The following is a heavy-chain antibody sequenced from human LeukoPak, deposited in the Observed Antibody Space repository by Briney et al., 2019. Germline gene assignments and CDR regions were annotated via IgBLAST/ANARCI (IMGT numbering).Heavy chain of an antibody. D-gene: IGHD2-2*02. CDR3: AREGGYCSSTSCYTDFQH. CDR1: GFTFSSYW. CDR2: INTDGRIT. Sequence: PGGSLRLSCAASGFTFSSYWMHWVRQAPGKGLVWVSRINTDGRITNYADSVKGRFTISRDNAKNTLYLQMNSLRAEDTAVYYCAREGGYCSSTSCYTDFQHWGQGTLVTVSS. J-gene: IGHJ1*01. V-gene: IGHV3-74*01.